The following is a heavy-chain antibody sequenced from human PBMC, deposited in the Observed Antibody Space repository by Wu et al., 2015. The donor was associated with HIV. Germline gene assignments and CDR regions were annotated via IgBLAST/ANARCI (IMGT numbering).Heavy chain of an antibody. J-gene: IGHJ5*02. Sequence: QVQLVQSGAEVKKPGASVKVSCKASGYTFTSYDINWVRQATGQGLEWMGWMNPNSGNTGYAQKFQGRVTMTRNTSISTAYMELSSLRSEDTAVYYCARATLRIKRPYSSGWYWFDPVGPGNPGHRSPQ. CDR1: GYTFTSYD. D-gene: IGHD6-19*01. CDR3: ARATLRIKRPYSSGWYWFDP. V-gene: IGHV1-8*01. CDR2: MNPNSGNT.